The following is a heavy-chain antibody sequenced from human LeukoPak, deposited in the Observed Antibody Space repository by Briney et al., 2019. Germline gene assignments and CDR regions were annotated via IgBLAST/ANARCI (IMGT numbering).Heavy chain of an antibody. V-gene: IGHV4-38-2*02. CDR1: GYSISSGSY. Sequence: PSETLSLTCTVSGYSISSGSYWGWIRQPPGKGLEWIGSTHHSGTTYYNPSPKSRVTISIDTSKNQFSLMLSSVTAADTALYYCASRSGWYFYYFDYWGQGTLVTVSS. CDR3: ASRSGWYFYYFDY. D-gene: IGHD6-19*01. CDR2: THHSGTT. J-gene: IGHJ4*02.